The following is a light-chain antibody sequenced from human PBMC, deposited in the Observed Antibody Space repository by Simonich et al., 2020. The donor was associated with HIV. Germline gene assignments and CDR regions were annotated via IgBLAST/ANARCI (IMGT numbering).Light chain of an antibody. J-gene: IGKJ4*01. CDR2: YAS. CDR3: QQYDKWPPVLA. Sequence: EIVMTQSPATLSVSPGERATLFCSASQSVSINLAWYQHKPGQAPRRLIYYASTRATGIPARCSGSGSGTEFTLTINSMQSEDFAVYYCQQYDKWPPVLAFGGGTKVEIK. CDR1: QSVSIN. V-gene: IGKV3-15*01.